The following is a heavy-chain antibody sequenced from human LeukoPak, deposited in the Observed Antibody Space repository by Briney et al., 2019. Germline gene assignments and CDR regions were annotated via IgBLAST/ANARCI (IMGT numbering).Heavy chain of an antibody. CDR2: INSDGSSI. Sequence: PGGSLRLSCAASGFTFSSCSMHWVRQATGKGLVWVSRINSDGSSISYADSVKGRFTISRDNAKNTLYLQMNSLRAEDTAVYYCAKDHGMMVDLIFDYWGQGTLVIVSS. D-gene: IGHD3-10*01. CDR1: GFTFSSCS. J-gene: IGHJ4*02. V-gene: IGHV3-74*01. CDR3: AKDHGMMVDLIFDY.